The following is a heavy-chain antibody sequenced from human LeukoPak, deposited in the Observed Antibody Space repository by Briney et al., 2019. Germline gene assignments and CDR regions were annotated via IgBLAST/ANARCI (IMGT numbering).Heavy chain of an antibody. CDR3: ARDSSTSSLADP. D-gene: IGHD2-2*01. J-gene: IGHJ5*02. CDR2: IHPSSGST. Sequence: ASVKVSCKASGYTFTRCYMHWVRQAPGQGLEWMGIIHPSSGSTSYAQKFEGRVTLTRDTSTSTVYMELISLRSEDTAVYYCARDSSTSSLADPWGQGTLVTVSS. CDR1: GYTFTRCY. V-gene: IGHV1-46*01.